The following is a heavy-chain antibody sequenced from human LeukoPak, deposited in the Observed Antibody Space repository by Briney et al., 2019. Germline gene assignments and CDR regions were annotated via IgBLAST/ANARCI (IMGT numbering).Heavy chain of an antibody. CDR1: GDSISSYF. CDR2: ISYSGST. J-gene: IGHJ4*02. Sequence: SETLSLTCTVSGDSISSYFWSWIRQPPGKGLEWIGYISYSGSTKYNPSLMSRATISVDTSKNQFSLKLSSATAADTAVYYCARLDYYHFDYWGQGTVVTVSS. V-gene: IGHV4-59*01. CDR3: ARLDYYHFDY. D-gene: IGHD3-22*01.